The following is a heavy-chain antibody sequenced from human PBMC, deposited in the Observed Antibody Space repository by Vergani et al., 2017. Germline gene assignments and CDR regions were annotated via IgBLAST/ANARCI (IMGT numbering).Heavy chain of an antibody. Sequence: EVQLVESGGGIVKPGGSLRLSCVASGFSFRNAWMNWVRRTPGKGLEWVGRIKSTFDRGITDYTAAVKVRFTISRDDSKNTLFLQMNGLKTEDIGVYYCTTDPRYCGDGSCYWLRDHHYYGMDVWGQGTTVTVSS. CDR3: TTDPRYCGDGSCYWLRDHHYYGMDV. D-gene: IGHD2-21*01. V-gene: IGHV3-15*07. CDR1: GFSFRNAW. J-gene: IGHJ6*02. CDR2: IKSTFDRGIT.